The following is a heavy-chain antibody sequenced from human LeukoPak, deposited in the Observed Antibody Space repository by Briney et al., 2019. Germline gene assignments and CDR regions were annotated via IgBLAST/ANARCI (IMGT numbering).Heavy chain of an antibody. J-gene: IGHJ4*02. D-gene: IGHD5-12*01. CDR3: ARDRDIVATTFDY. Sequence: GGSLRLSCAASGFTFSSYSMNWVRQAPGKGLEWVSSISSSSSYIYYADSVKGRFTISRDNAKNSLYLQMNGLRAEDTAVYYCARDRDIVATTFDYWGQGTLVTVSS. CDR2: ISSSSSYI. CDR1: GFTFSSYS. V-gene: IGHV3-21*01.